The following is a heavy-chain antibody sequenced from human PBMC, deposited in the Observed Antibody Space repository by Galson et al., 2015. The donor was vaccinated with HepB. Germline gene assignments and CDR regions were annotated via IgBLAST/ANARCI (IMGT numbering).Heavy chain of an antibody. D-gene: IGHD3-16*01. CDR1: GFTFSIYA. CDR2: VSNDGGTT. CDR3: VFGYFFDY. V-gene: IGHV3-23*01. Sequence: SLRLSCAASGFTFSIYAMSWVRQAPGKGLEWVSTVSNDGGTTYYTDSVKGRFTISRDNSKNTLSLQMNSLRAEDTAVYYCVFGYFFDYWGQGTLVTVSS. J-gene: IGHJ4*02.